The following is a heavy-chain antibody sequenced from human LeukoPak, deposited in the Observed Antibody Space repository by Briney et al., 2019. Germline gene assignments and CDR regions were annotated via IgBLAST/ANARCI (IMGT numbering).Heavy chain of an antibody. V-gene: IGHV3-30*03. Sequence: GGSLRLSCAASGFTFSRYGMYWVRQAPGKGLEWVALISYDKSHRYYADSVKGRFTISRDNSKNTMYLQMNSLRAEDTAVYYCARRRDSGSLQHFDYWGQGTLVTVSS. J-gene: IGHJ4*02. CDR1: GFTFSRYG. CDR3: ARRRDSGSLQHFDY. CDR2: ISYDKSHR. D-gene: IGHD1-26*01.